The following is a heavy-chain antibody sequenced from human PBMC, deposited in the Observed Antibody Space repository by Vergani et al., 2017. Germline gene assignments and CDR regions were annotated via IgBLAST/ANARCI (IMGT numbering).Heavy chain of an antibody. CDR2: IYSTGST. J-gene: IGHJ6*02. V-gene: IGHV4-59*01. CDR1: GGSITSYY. D-gene: IGHD3-9*01. Sequence: QVLLQESGPGLVKPSETLSLTCTVSGGSITSYYWSWIRQPPGKGLEWIGYIYSTGSTNYNPSLNSRVTMSVDTSKNQFSLKLRSVTAADTAVYFCARVMYRDEASTGYRLEGMDIWGQGTTVTISS. CDR3: ARVMYRDEASTGYRLEGMDI.